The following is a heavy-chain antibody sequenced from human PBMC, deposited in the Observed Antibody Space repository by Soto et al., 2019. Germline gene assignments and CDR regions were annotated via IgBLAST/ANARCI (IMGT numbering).Heavy chain of an antibody. V-gene: IGHV4-30-4*01. J-gene: IGHJ6*02. CDR1: GGSISSGDYY. CDR2: IYYSGST. Sequence: SETLSLTCTVSGGSISSGDYYWSWIRQPPGQGLEWIGYIYYSGSTYYNPSLKSRVTISVDTSKNQFSLKLSSVTAADMAVYYCAREGSSLLASYYYGMDVWGQGTTVTVSS. D-gene: IGHD6-6*01. CDR3: AREGSSLLASYYYGMDV.